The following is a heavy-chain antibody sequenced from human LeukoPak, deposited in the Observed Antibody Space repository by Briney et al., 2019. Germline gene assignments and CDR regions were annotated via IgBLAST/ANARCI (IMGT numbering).Heavy chain of an antibody. CDR2: ISPDGKYI. CDR3: AKDREYYDFWSGYYFLGGSDY. CDR1: GFTFSSTV. V-gene: IGHV3-23*01. D-gene: IGHD3-3*01. Sequence: GGSLRLSCAASGFTFSSTVMTWVRQAPGKGLEWVSTISPDGKYIYYADSLRGRFTMSRDNSKNTLYLQMNSLRAEDTAVYYCAKDREYYDFWSGYYFLGGSDYWGQGTLVTVSS. J-gene: IGHJ4*02.